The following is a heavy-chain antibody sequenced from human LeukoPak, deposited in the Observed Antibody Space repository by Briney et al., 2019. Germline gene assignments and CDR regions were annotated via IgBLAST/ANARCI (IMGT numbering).Heavy chain of an antibody. D-gene: IGHD6-6*01. CDR2: ISDSGSI. Sequence: SETLSLTCAVYGGSLSGYFWSWIRQPPGKGLEWIGEISDSGSINFNPSLKSRVTISVDTAKNQFSLKLDSATAADTAVYYCARGSKGPRLLYWGQGTLVTVSS. CDR1: GGSLSGYF. V-gene: IGHV4-34*01. J-gene: IGHJ4*02. CDR3: ARGSKGPRLLY.